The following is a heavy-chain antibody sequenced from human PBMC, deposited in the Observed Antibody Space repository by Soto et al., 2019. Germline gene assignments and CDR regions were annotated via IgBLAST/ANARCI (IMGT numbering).Heavy chain of an antibody. CDR2: ISYDGDNK. CDR1: GFSFSSYG. V-gene: IGHV3-30*18. Sequence: GGSLRLSCAASGFSFSSYGMHWVRQAPGKGLEWVAVISYDGDNKYYADSVKGRFTISRDNSKNTVYLQMNSLRAEDTAVYYCAKGEFHLVANGMDVWGQGTTVTVSS. D-gene: IGHD5-12*01. CDR3: AKGEFHLVANGMDV. J-gene: IGHJ6*02.